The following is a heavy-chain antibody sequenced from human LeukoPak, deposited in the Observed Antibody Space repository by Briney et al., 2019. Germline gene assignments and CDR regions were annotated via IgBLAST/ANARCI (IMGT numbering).Heavy chain of an antibody. J-gene: IGHJ3*02. CDR1: GFTFSSYS. Sequence: GGSLRLSCAASGFTFSSYSMNWVRQAPGKGLEWVSYISSSSTIYYADSVKGRFTISRDNAKNSLYLQMNSLRAEDTALYYCAKDEGYCSSSSCYGDAFDIWGQGTMVTVSS. CDR2: ISSSSTI. V-gene: IGHV3-48*04. CDR3: AKDEGYCSSSSCYGDAFDI. D-gene: IGHD2-2*01.